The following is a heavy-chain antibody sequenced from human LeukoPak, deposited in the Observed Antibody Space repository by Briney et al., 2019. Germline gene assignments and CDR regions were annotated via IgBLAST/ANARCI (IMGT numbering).Heavy chain of an antibody. CDR1: GFTFSSYG. Sequence: GGSLRLSCAASGFTFSSYGMHWVRQAPGKGLEWVAVIWYDGSNKYYADSVKGRFTISRDNSKNTLYLQMNSLRAEDTAVYYCAREGRAGYVWGSHFDYWGQGTLVTVSS. V-gene: IGHV3-33*01. CDR2: IWYDGSNK. D-gene: IGHD3-16*01. CDR3: AREGRAGYVWGSHFDY. J-gene: IGHJ4*02.